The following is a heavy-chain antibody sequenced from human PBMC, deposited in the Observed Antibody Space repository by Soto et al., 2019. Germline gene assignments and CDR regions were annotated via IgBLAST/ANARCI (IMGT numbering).Heavy chain of an antibody. CDR1: GFSLSTNGVA. D-gene: IGHD3-3*01. CDR3: ARRLVDDFLGNHCDP. V-gene: IGHV2-5*02. CDR2: IYWDDDK. Sequence: QITLKESGPPLVKPTQTLTLTCSFSGFSLSTNGVAVGWIRQPPGKALEWLALIYWDDDKRYNPSLKRRLAITTDTSRYHVVLTMTNMDPVDTGTDYCARRLVDDFLGNHCDPWGQGILVTVSS. J-gene: IGHJ5*02.